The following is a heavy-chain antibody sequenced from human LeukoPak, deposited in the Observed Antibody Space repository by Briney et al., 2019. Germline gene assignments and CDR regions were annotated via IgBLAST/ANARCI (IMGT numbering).Heavy chain of an antibody. J-gene: IGHJ3*02. Sequence: GGSLTLSRAASGFTFNSYAFNWVHQAPRKGLEWVSYISSSSKVIYYTHPAKGRFTNSRDLSKTTLYLQMNSLRAEDTGVYYCAKNHDINAYHTDDAFDIWGQGTMVTVS. CDR1: GFTFNSYA. CDR3: AKNHDINAYHTDDAFDI. D-gene: IGHD3-16*01. V-gene: IGHV3-48*01. CDR2: ISSSSKVI.